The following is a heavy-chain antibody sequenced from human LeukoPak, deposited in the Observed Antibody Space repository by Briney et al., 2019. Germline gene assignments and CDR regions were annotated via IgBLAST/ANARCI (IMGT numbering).Heavy chain of an antibody. D-gene: IGHD3-10*01. J-gene: IGHJ4*02. V-gene: IGHV3-30*03. CDR2: ISYDGSNK. CDR3: ATMVGGPRRPFDY. Sequence: GGSLRLSCAASGFTFSSYGMHWVRQAPGKGLEWVAVISYDGSNKGYADSVKGRFTLSRDNSKNTLYLQMNSLRAEDTAVYYCATMVGGPRRPFDYWGQGTLVTVSS. CDR1: GFTFSSYG.